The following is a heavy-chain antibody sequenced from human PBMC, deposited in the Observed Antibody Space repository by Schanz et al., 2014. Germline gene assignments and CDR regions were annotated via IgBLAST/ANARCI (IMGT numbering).Heavy chain of an antibody. V-gene: IGHV3-74*02. J-gene: IGHJ5*02. CDR1: GFTFSNYW. D-gene: IGHD3-10*01. CDR2: IKSDGSST. Sequence: EVQLLESGGGLVQPGGSLRLSCAASGFTFSNYWMHWVRQVPGKGLVWVSRIKSDGSSTSYADSVKGRFTISRDNAKNTLYLQMNSLRAEDTAVYYCARPALWFGDNCFDPWGQGTLVTVSS. CDR3: ARPALWFGDNCFDP.